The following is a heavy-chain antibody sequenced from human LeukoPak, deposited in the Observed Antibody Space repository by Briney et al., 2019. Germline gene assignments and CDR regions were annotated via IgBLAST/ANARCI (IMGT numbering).Heavy chain of an antibody. CDR2: INSDGTIT. D-gene: IGHD2-2*02. CDR1: GFTFSPYW. Sequence: GGSLRLSCAASGFTFSPYWMHWVRQVPGKGLVWVSDINSDGTITHYADSVKGRFTVSRDNAQDTLYLHMNSLRAEDTAVYYCARGTALQDYWGQGTLVTVSS. J-gene: IGHJ4*02. CDR3: ARGTALQDY. V-gene: IGHV3-74*01.